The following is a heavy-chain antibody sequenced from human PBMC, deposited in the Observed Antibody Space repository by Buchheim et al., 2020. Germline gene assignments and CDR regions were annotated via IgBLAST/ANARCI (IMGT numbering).Heavy chain of an antibody. CDR1: GDSIHSGGYS. CDR3: ARLYCTFEGVTASYYWYFDL. CDR2: IYHSGTT. J-gene: IGHJ2*01. V-gene: IGHV4-30-2*05. Sequence: HLHLQESGSGLVNPSQTLSLTCAVSGDSIHSGGYSWSWIRQPPGKGLEWIGYIYHSGTTHYNPSLKSRVTISVDPSKNQFSLKLSSVPAADTAVYYCARLYCTFEGVTASYYWYFDLWGRGTL. D-gene: IGHD2-21*02.